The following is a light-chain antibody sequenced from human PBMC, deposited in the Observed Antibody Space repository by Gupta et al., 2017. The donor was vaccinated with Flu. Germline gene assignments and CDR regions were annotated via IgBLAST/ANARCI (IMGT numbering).Light chain of an antibody. CDR3: QQYYSAPYT. CDR2: WAS. Sequence: SLGETATINCKSSQSVLYSSNNKNDLAWYQQKPGQPPKLLIYWASTRESGVPDRFSGSGSATDFTLAISSLQAEDVAVYYCQQYYSAPYTFGQGTKLEIK. CDR1: QSVLYSSNNKND. J-gene: IGKJ2*01. V-gene: IGKV4-1*01.